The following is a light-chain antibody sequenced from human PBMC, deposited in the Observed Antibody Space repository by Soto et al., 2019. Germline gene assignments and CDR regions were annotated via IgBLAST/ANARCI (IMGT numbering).Light chain of an antibody. J-gene: IGLJ3*02. CDR2: EVS. Sequence: QSVLTQPASMSGSPGQSIIISCTGTSSDVGSYNFVSWYQQHPGKAPKLMIYEVSKRPSGVSNRFSGSKSGNTASLTISGLQPEDEADYYCCSYAGNSGGFGGGTKVTVL. V-gene: IGLV2-23*02. CDR1: SSDVGSYNF. CDR3: CSYAGNSGG.